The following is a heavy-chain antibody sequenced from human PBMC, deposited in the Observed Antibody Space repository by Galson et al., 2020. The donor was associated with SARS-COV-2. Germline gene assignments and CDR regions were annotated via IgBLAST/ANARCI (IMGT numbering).Heavy chain of an antibody. CDR2: IYPGDSDT. CDR1: GYQFSDYW. D-gene: IGHD5-12*01. J-gene: IGHJ5*02. Sequence: GESLKISCKASGYQFSDYWIGWVRQKPGKGLEWMGLIYPGDSDTRYNPSFQGQVTISADKSISTAYLQWSSLKALDTAMYYCARKLYSGYEGSWFDPWGQGTLVIVSS. V-gene: IGHV5-51*01. CDR3: ARKLYSGYEGSWFDP.